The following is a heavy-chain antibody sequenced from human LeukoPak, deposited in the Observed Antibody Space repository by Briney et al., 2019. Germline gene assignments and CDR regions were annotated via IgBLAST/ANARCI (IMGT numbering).Heavy chain of an antibody. J-gene: IGHJ1*01. CDR2: ISSDGGAT. D-gene: IGHD2-2*02. Sequence: PGGSLRLSCAASGFTFNSYAMQWVRQAPGEGLEYVSGISSDGGATYYANSVKERFIISRDNSRNMLYLQMGRLRPEDMAVYYCARADCSSSSCYTVAHWGQGTLVTVSS. CDR1: GFTFNSYA. V-gene: IGHV3-64*01. CDR3: ARADCSSSSCYTVAH.